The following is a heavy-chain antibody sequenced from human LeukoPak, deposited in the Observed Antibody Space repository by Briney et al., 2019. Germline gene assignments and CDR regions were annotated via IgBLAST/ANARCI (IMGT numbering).Heavy chain of an antibody. CDR2: ISGSGGST. CDR3: AKSVNRNYYGSGSYTPELYYFDY. V-gene: IGHV3-23*01. J-gene: IGHJ4*02. Sequence: GGSLILSCAASGFTFSSYAMSWVRQAPGKGLEWVSAISGSGGSTYYADSVKGRFTISRDNSKNTLYLQMNSLRAEDTAVYYCAKSVNRNYYGSGSYTPELYYFDYWGQGTLVTVSS. D-gene: IGHD3-10*01. CDR1: GFTFSSYA.